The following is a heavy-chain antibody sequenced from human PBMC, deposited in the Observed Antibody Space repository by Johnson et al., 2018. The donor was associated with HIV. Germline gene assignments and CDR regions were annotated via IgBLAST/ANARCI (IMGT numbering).Heavy chain of an antibody. D-gene: IGHD3-3*01. V-gene: IGHV3-30-3*01. CDR2: ISYDGSNK. Sequence: QVQLVESGGVVVQPGGSLRLSCAASGFTFDDYAMHWVRQAPGKGLEWVAVISYDGSNKYYADSVKGRFTISRDNSKNTLYLQMNSLRAEDTAVYYCARDRRITIFGSGRAVQSNDAFDIWGQGTMVTVSS. CDR1: GFTFDDYA. CDR3: ARDRRITIFGSGRAVQSNDAFDI. J-gene: IGHJ3*02.